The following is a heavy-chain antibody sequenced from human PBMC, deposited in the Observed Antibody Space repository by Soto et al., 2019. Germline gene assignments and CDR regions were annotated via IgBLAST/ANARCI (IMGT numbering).Heavy chain of an antibody. J-gene: IGHJ4*02. CDR2: IYWDDDT. CDR3: AHRPSGGHSILHY. V-gene: IGHV2-5*02. Sequence: QITLKESGPTLVKPTQTLTLTCSFSGFSLSTVGVGVGWIRQPPGTALEWLALIYWDDDTRYSPALKSRLTSTKDTSKNRVVLTMTNMDPVDTATYYCAHRPSGGHSILHYWGQGTLVTVSS. CDR1: GFSLSTVGVG. D-gene: IGHD2-21*02.